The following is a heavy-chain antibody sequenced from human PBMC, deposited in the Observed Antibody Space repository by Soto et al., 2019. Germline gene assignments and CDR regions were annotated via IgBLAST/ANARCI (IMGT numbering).Heavy chain of an antibody. CDR2: ILPIFGTT. Sequence: ASVKVSCKAFGGTFSNFAISWVRQAPGHGLEWVGGILPIFGTTIYAQKLKDRVTITADKSTTTVYMEMSGLRSEDTDMYYCESVDTTLITDYWGRGTLVTRLL. V-gene: IGHV1-69*06. CDR1: GGTFSNFA. J-gene: IGHJ4*01. D-gene: IGHD5-18*01. CDR3: ESVDTTLITDY.